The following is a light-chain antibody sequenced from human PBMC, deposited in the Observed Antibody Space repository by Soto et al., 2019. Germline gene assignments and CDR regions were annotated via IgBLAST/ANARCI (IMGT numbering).Light chain of an antibody. Sequence: QSVLTQPPSASGTPGQRVTISCSGSSSNIGSNYVYWYQQHPGTAPKLLIYSNNQRPSGVPDRFSGSKSGTSASLAISGLRSEDEADYYCAAWDDSLSGYVFGTGTKLTVL. CDR2: SNN. J-gene: IGLJ1*01. CDR3: AAWDDSLSGYV. CDR1: SSNIGSNY. V-gene: IGLV1-47*02.